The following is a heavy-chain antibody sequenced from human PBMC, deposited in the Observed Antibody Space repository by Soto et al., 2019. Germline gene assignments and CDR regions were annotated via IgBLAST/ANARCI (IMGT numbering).Heavy chain of an antibody. CDR2: ISSSSSYI. D-gene: IGHD6-6*01. Sequence: PGGSLRLSCAASGFTFSSYNMNWVRQAPGKGLEWVSSISSSSSYIYYADSVKGRFTISRDNAKKSLYLHMNSLRAEDTAVYYCARGPPYSSSSVGFDYWGQGTLVTVSS. CDR1: GFTFSSYN. J-gene: IGHJ4*02. V-gene: IGHV3-21*01. CDR3: ARGPPYSSSSVGFDY.